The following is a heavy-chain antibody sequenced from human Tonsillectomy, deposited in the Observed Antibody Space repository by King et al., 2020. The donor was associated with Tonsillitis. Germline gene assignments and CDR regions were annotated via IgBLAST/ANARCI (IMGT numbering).Heavy chain of an antibody. V-gene: IGHV3-9*01. CDR2: ISWNSGSI. J-gene: IGHJ6*02. CDR1: GFTFDDYA. D-gene: IGHD6-6*01. Sequence: VQLVESGGGLVPPGRSLRLSCAASGFTFDDYAMHWVRQAPGKGLEWVSGISWNSGSIGYADSVKGRFTISRDNAKNSLYLQMNSLRAEDTALYYCAKDRARTYYYGMDVWGQGTTVTVSS. CDR3: AKDRARTYYYGMDV.